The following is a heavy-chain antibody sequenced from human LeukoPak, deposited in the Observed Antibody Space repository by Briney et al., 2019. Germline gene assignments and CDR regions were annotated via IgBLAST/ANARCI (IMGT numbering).Heavy chain of an antibody. CDR2: IYYSGST. Sequence: SETLSLTCTVSGGSISSYYWSWIRQPPGKGLEWIGYIYYSGSTNYNPSLKSRVTISVDTSKNQFSLKLSSVTAADTAVYYCVRMMDIVATIGFDPWGQGTLVTVSS. D-gene: IGHD5-12*01. J-gene: IGHJ5*02. CDR1: GGSISSYY. CDR3: VRMMDIVATIGFDP. V-gene: IGHV4-59*01.